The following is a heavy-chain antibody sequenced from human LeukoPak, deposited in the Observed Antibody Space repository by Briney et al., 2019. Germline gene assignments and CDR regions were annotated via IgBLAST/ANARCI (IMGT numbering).Heavy chain of an antibody. CDR3: ARDTSDYSGSYFDY. CDR1: GGSISSGSYY. V-gene: IGHV4-61*02. D-gene: IGHD1-26*01. J-gene: IGHJ4*02. CDR2: IYTSGST. Sequence: SQTLPLTCTVSGGSISSGSYYWSWIRQPAGKGLEWIGRIYTSGSTNYNPSLKSRVTISVDTSKNQFSLKLSSVTAADTAVYYCARDTSDYSGSYFDYWGQGTLVTVSS.